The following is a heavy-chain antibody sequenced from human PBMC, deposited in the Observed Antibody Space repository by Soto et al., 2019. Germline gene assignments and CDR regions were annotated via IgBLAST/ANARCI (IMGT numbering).Heavy chain of an antibody. Sequence: QAQLMQSGTEVRKPGASVNVSCKASGYTFTGYGVNWLRQAPGQGLEWMGWISPYNGDTKYAQKFQVRVTMTRDTSTSTVYMELRSLRSDDTAVYYCARNGDSNWGMYWYFDLWGRGALVTVSS. D-gene: IGHD7-27*01. J-gene: IGHJ2*01. CDR1: GYTFTGYG. CDR3: ARNGDSNWGMYWYFDL. CDR2: ISPYNGDT. V-gene: IGHV1-18*01.